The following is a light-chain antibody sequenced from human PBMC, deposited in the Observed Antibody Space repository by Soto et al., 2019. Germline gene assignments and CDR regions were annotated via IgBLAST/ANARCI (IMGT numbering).Light chain of an antibody. CDR1: QSLSSW. V-gene: IGKV1-5*03. Sequence: DIQMTQSPSTLSASVGDRVTITCRASQSLSSWLAWYQQKPGKAPKLLIYKASILESGVPSRFSGSGSGTEVTLTISSLQPDDFATYYCQQYHSFLYTFGQGTKLEIK. CDR2: KAS. CDR3: QQYHSFLYT. J-gene: IGKJ2*01.